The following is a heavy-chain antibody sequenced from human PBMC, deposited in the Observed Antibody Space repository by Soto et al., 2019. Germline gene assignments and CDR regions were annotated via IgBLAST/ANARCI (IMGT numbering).Heavy chain of an antibody. V-gene: IGHV5-51*01. D-gene: IGHD6-13*01. CDR1: GYSFTSYW. CDR3: ARLQAAAGDNDLTFDY. Sequence: GESLKISCKGSGYSFTSYWIAWVRQMPGKCLEWMGTIYPGDSDTRYSPSLQGQVTISADNSISTAYLEWSSLKASDTAIYYCARLQAAAGDNDLTFDYWGQGTLVTVSS. CDR2: IYPGDSDT. J-gene: IGHJ4*02.